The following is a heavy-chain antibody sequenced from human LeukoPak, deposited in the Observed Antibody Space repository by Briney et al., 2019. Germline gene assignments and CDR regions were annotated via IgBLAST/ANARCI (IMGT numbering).Heavy chain of an antibody. CDR3: AKGLGFLPQFDY. J-gene: IGHJ4*02. Sequence: GGSLRLSCVLSGFTFNTEAVTWVRQAPGKGLEWVSTIDNSGRTTHYADSVKGRFTISRDNSKNTVYLQLNSLRAEDTALYFCAKGLGFLPQFDYWGQGTLVAVSS. V-gene: IGHV3-23*01. D-gene: IGHD6-19*01. CDR2: IDNSGRTT. CDR1: GFTFNTEA.